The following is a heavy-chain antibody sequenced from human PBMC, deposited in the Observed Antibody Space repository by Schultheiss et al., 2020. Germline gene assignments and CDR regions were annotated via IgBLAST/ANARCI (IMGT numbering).Heavy chain of an antibody. J-gene: IGHJ4*02. CDR1: GFTFSNAW. D-gene: IGHD1-14*01. Sequence: GESLKISCAASGFTFSNAWMSWVRQTPGRGLEWVGRIKSKTDGGTTDYAAPVKGRFTISRDDSKNTLYLQMNSLKTEDTAVYYCTTNRNSARFDYWGQGTLVTVSS. CDR2: IKSKTDGGTT. V-gene: IGHV3-15*01. CDR3: TTNRNSARFDY.